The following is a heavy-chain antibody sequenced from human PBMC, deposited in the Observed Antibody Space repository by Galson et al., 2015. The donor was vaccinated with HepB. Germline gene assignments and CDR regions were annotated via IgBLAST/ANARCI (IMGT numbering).Heavy chain of an antibody. J-gene: IGHJ3*02. V-gene: IGHV1-69*13. D-gene: IGHD5-12*01. CDR1: GGTFASYA. Sequence: SVKVSCKASGGTFASYAFGWMRQAPGQGPEWMGGIIPIFDTTNYVQEFEGRVAMTADESTNTVTMELTSLTSEDTAVYYCARGSYSGYDWGAFDIWGQGALVTVSS. CDR3: ARGSYSGYDWGAFDI. CDR2: IIPIFDTT.